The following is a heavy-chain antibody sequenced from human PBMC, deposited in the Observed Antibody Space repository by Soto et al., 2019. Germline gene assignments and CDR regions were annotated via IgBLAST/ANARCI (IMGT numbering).Heavy chain of an antibody. V-gene: IGHV1-18*01. Sequence: ASVKVSCKASGYTFPNYGISWVRQAPGQGLEWMGWISAYNGNTNYAQKLQGRVTMTTDTSTYTAYMELRSLRSDDTAVYYCARDWGNCTGGSCYSDYHYYYGMDVWGQGTTVTVSS. CDR3: ARDWGNCTGGSCYSDYHYYYGMDV. CDR1: GYTFPNYG. J-gene: IGHJ6*02. D-gene: IGHD2-15*01. CDR2: ISAYNGNT.